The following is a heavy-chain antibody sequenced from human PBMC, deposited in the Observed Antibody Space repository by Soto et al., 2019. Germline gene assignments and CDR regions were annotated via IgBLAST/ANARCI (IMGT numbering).Heavy chain of an antibody. CDR3: ARGSGGYPNDY. D-gene: IGHD5-12*01. CDR2: ISYDGSNK. Sequence: QVQLVESGGGVVQPGRSLRLSCAASGFTFSSYAMHWVRQAPGKGLEWVAVISYDGSNKYYADSVKGRFTISRYNSKKTLYLQMNSLRAEDTAVYYCARGSGGYPNDYWGQGTLVTVSS. V-gene: IGHV3-30-3*01. CDR1: GFTFSSYA. J-gene: IGHJ4*02.